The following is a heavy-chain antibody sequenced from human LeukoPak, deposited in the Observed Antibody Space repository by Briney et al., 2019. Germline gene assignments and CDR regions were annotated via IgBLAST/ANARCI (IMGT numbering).Heavy chain of an antibody. CDR1: GGSFSGYY. CDR3: ARVSDYYGSGSYPNWFDP. D-gene: IGHD3-10*01. V-gene: IGHV4-34*01. Sequence: PSDTLSLTCAVYGGSFSGYYWSWIRQPPGKGLEWIGEINHSGSTNYNPSLKSRVTISVDTSKNQFSLKLSSVTAADTAVYYCARVSDYYGSGSYPNWFDPWGQGTLVTVSS. J-gene: IGHJ5*02. CDR2: INHSGST.